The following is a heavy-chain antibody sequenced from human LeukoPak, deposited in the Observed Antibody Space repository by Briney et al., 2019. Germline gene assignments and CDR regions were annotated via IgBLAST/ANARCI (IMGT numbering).Heavy chain of an antibody. CDR2: IIPILGIA. Sequence: SVKVSCKASGGTFSSYAISRVRQAPGQGLEWMGRIIPILGIANYAQKFQGRVTITADKSTSTAYMELSSLRSEDTAVYYCAIFEGGNYDILTGYYRLDYWGQGTLVTVSS. CDR1: GGTFSSYA. J-gene: IGHJ4*02. V-gene: IGHV1-69*04. CDR3: AIFEGGNYDILTGYYRLDY. D-gene: IGHD3-9*01.